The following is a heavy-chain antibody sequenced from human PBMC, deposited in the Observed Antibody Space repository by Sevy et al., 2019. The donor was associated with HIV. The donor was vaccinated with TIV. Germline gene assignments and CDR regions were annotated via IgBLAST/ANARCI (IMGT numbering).Heavy chain of an antibody. CDR2: ISSNGGST. CDR3: ASATYYYDSSGTTGAFDI. Sequence: GGSLRLSCAASGFTFSSYAMHWVRQAPGKGLEYVSAISSNGGSTNYANSVKGRFTISRDNSKNTLYLQMGSLRAEDMAVYYCASATYYYDSSGTTGAFDIWGQGTMVTVS. CDR1: GFTFSSYA. J-gene: IGHJ3*02. V-gene: IGHV3-64*01. D-gene: IGHD3-22*01.